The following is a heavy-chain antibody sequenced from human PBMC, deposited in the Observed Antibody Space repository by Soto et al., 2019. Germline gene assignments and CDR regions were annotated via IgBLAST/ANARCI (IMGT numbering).Heavy chain of an antibody. CDR3: AKGDPNFDY. CDR2: ISWNSGSI. Sequence: EVQLVESGGGLVQPGRSLRLSCAASGFTFDDYAMHWVRQAPGKGLERVSGISWNSGSIGYADSVKGRFTISRDNAKNSLYLQMNSLRAEDTALYYCAKGDPNFDYWGQGTLVTVSA. V-gene: IGHV3-9*01. J-gene: IGHJ4*02. CDR1: GFTFDDYA.